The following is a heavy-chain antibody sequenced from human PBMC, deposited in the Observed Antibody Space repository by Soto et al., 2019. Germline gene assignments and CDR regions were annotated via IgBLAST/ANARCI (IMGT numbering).Heavy chain of an antibody. Sequence: ASVKVSCKASGYTLTSYYLHWVRQAPGQGPEWMGIINPRGGITNDAQKSQDRVTMTSVTSTSTVYMELCSLRSEDTAVYYCASLITTTRNYSSYGIDVRGKRSTGTVCS. CDR1: GYTLTSYY. CDR2: INPRGGIT. J-gene: IGHJ6*04. V-gene: IGHV1-46*03. D-gene: IGHD4-4*01. CDR3: ASLITTTRNYSSYGIDV.